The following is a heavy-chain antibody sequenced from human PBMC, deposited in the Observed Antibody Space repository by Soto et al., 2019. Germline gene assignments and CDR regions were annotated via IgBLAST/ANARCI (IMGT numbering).Heavy chain of an antibody. D-gene: IGHD3-10*02. V-gene: IGHV3-23*01. Sequence: EVQLLESGGGLVQPGGSLRLSCAASRFTFNDYALSWVRQAPGKGLEWVSGITGSGTRTYYADSVKGRFTMSRDNSKNTVYLQMNSLAYDDTAVYYCAAYVVAPDYWGQGTLVTVSS. CDR2: ITGSGTRT. J-gene: IGHJ4*02. CDR1: RFTFNDYA. CDR3: AAYVVAPDY.